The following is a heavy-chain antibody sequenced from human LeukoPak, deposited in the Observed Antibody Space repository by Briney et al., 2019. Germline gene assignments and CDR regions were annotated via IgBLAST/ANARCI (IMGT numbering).Heavy chain of an antibody. V-gene: IGHV4-34*01. D-gene: IGHD6-19*01. J-gene: IGHJ5*02. CDR1: GGSFSGYY. CDR2: INHSGST. Sequence: PSETLSLTCAVYGGSFSGYYWTWIRQPPGKGLERIGEINHSGSTNYNPSLKSRVTISVDTSKNQFSLKLTSVTAADTAVYYCARGYSSGFNWFDPWGQGTLVTVSS. CDR3: ARGYSSGFNWFDP.